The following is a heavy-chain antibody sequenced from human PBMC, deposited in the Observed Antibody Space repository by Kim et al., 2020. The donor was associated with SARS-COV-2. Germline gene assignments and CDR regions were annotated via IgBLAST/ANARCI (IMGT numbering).Heavy chain of an antibody. V-gene: IGHV3-7*03. Sequence: DSVKGRFTISRDNAKNSLYLQRNSLRAEDTAVYYCARGYGGATAPGAFDIWGQGTMVTVSS. D-gene: IGHD1-26*01. J-gene: IGHJ3*02. CDR3: ARGYGGATAPGAFDI.